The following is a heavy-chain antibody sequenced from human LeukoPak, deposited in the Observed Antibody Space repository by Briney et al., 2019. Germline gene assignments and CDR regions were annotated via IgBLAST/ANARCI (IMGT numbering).Heavy chain of an antibody. CDR3: AGRLTGYSSGYVH. D-gene: IGHD5-18*01. CDR1: GITFSNYA. V-gene: IGHV3-23*01. Sequence: QIGGSLRLSCVASGITFSNYAVSWVRQAPEKGLDWVSVISGSAHKIRYADSVKGRFTISRDNSENIEYLQMNNLRVEDTAVYYCAGRLTGYSSGYVHWGQGTLVTVSS. J-gene: IGHJ4*02. CDR2: ISGSAHKI.